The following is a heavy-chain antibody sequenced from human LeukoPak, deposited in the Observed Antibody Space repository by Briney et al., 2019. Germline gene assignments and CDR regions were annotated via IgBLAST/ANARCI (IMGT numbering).Heavy chain of an antibody. CDR2: ISYDGSNK. J-gene: IGHJ6*02. V-gene: IGHV3-30-3*01. Sequence: QPGGSLRLSCAASGFTFSSYAMHWVRQAPGKGLEWVAVISYDGSNKYYADSVKGRFTISRDNSKNTLYLQMNSLRAEDTAVYYCARDLRRYYGSGIEYYYGMDVWGQGTTVTVSS. D-gene: IGHD3-10*01. CDR1: GFTFSSYA. CDR3: ARDLRRYYGSGIEYYYGMDV.